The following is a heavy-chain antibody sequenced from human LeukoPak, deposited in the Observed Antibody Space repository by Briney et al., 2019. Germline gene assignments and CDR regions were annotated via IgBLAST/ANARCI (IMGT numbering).Heavy chain of an antibody. CDR1: GFFFSTYP. CDR3: VRDQGEYSSTWYYFDY. D-gene: IGHD6-13*01. Sequence: GGSLRLSCSTSGFFFSTYPMHWVRQAPEKGLESVSGISSDGISTYYADSVKGRFTISKDNSKNTLYLEMGSLRAEDTAVYYCVRDQGEYSSTWYYFDYWGQGTLVTVSS. CDR2: ISSDGIST. V-gene: IGHV3-64D*06. J-gene: IGHJ4*02.